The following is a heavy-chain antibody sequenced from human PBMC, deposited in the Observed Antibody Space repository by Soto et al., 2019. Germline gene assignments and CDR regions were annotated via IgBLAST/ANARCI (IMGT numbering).Heavy chain of an antibody. CDR3: TTMVRGVTTPGIRDY. D-gene: IGHD3-10*01. J-gene: IGHJ4*02. V-gene: IGHV3-15*01. CDR1: GFPFSNAW. Sequence: LRLSCAASGFPFSNAWLRWVRQAPGKGLEWVGRIKSKTDGGTTDYAAPVKGRFTISRDDSKNTLYLQMNSLKTEDTAVYYCTTMVRGVTTPGIRDYWGQGTLVTVSS. CDR2: IKSKTDGGTT.